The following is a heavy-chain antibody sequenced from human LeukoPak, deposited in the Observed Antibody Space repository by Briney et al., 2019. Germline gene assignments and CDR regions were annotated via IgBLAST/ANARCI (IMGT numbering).Heavy chain of an antibody. J-gene: IGHJ5*02. Sequence: SETLSLTCTVSGGSISSYYWSWIRQPPGKGLEWIGYIYYSGSTYYNPSLKSRVTISVDTSKNQFSLKLSSVTAADTAVYYCAREVVVPAAILGQNNWFDPWGQGTLVTASS. CDR2: IYYSGST. V-gene: IGHV4-59*12. CDR3: AREVVVPAAILGQNNWFDP. D-gene: IGHD2-2*02. CDR1: GGSISSYY.